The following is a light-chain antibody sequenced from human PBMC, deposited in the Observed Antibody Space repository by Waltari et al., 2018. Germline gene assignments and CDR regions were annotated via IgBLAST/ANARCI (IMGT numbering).Light chain of an antibody. V-gene: IGLV2-23*02. CDR1: SSDVGTYNL. J-gene: IGLJ3*02. CDR2: EVT. Sequence: QSVLTQPVSVSGSPGHSITTACTGTSSDVGTYNLVSLYQQHPGKAPKLMIYEVTKRPSGVSNRFSGSKSGNTASLTISGLQTEDEADYYCCSYAGSSSWVFGGGTKLTVL. CDR3: CSYAGSSSWV.